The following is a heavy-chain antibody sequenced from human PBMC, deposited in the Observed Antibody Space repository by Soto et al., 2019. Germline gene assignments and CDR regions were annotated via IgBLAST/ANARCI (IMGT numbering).Heavy chain of an antibody. CDR1: GITLNDYY. CDR3: ARLSGLGGTFGPSF. J-gene: IGHJ4*02. Sequence: GGSLRLSCAPTGITLNDYYLDWVRQAPGKGLEWVGRTRDMGNSYTSEYAASVKGRFTISRDDSKNLLLQMNSLKTDDTAVYYCARLSGLGGTFGPSFWGQGTLVTVSS. CDR2: TRDMGNSYTS. D-gene: IGHD1-26*01. V-gene: IGHV3-72*01.